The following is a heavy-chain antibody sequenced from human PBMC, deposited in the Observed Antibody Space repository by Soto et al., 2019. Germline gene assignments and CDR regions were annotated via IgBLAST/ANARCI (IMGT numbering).Heavy chain of an antibody. Sequence: SETLSLTCTVSGGSIRDYYWSWIRQPPGKGLEWIGYIYYSGSTNYNPSLKSRVTISVDTSKNQFSLKLSSVTAADTAVYYCARRYGPGFDYWGQGTLVTVSS. CDR1: GGSIRDYY. CDR2: IYYSGST. V-gene: IGHV4-59*08. CDR3: ARRYGPGFDY. D-gene: IGHD4-17*01. J-gene: IGHJ4*02.